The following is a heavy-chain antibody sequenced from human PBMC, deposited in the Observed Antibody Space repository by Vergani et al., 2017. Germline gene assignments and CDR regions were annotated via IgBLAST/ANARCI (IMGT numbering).Heavy chain of an antibody. CDR3: ARVMHGYEASTGYRLEGMDI. Sequence: QVQLEESGPGLVKPSETLSLTCTVSGGSFNTYYWSWIRQSPGKGLEWIGYIYSTGSTNYNPSLNSRVTMSVDTSKNQFSLKLRSVTAADTDVYFCARVMHGYEASTGYRLEGMDIWGQGTTVTISS. D-gene: IGHD5-12*01. J-gene: IGHJ6*02. V-gene: IGHV4-59*13. CDR2: IYSTGST. CDR1: GGSFNTYY.